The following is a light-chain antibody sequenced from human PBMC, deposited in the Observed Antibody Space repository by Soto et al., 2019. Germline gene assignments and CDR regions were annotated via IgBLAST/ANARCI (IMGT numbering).Light chain of an antibody. CDR3: CSYAGTYTYV. J-gene: IGLJ1*01. CDR2: DVS. V-gene: IGLV2-11*01. CDR1: SSDVGAYNH. Sequence: QSALTQPRSVSGSPGQSVTISCTGTSSDVGAYNHVSWYQQYPGKAPKLMIYDVSNRPSGVPDRFSGSKSGNTASLTISGLQAEDEADYYCCSYAGTYTYVFGTGTKVTVL.